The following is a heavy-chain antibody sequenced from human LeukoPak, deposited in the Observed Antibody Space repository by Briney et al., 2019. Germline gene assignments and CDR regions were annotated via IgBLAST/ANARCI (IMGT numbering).Heavy chain of an antibody. CDR2: IYYSGST. CDR3: ASPFSVSGYSSVKPFFT. V-gene: IGHV4-39*07. Sequence: SETLSLTCTVSGGSISSSSYYWGWIRQPPGKGLEWIGSIYYSGSTYYNPSLKSRLTISVDTSKNQFSLKLSSVTAADTAVYYCASPFSVSGYSSVKPFFTWGQGTLVTVSS. J-gene: IGHJ5*02. D-gene: IGHD6-19*01. CDR1: GGSISSSSYY.